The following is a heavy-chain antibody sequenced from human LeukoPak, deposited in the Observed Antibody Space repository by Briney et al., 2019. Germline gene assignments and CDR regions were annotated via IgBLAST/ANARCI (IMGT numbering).Heavy chain of an antibody. CDR3: ARNQEDYGDYKYYYYMDV. V-gene: IGHV1-69*05. Sequence: SVKVSCKASGGTFSSYAISWVRQAPGQGLEWVGRIIPIFGTANYAQKFQGRVTITTDESTSTAYMELSSLRSEDTAVYYCARNQEDYGDYKYYYYMDVWGKGTTVTVSS. J-gene: IGHJ6*03. CDR1: GGTFSSYA. CDR2: IIPIFGTA. D-gene: IGHD4-17*01.